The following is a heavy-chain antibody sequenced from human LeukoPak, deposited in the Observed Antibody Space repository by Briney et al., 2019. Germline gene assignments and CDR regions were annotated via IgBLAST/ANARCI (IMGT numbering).Heavy chain of an antibody. Sequence: SQTLSLTCTVSGGSISSGGYYWSWIRQHPGKGLEWIGYIYYSGSTYYNPSLKSRVTISVDTSKNQFSLKLSSVTAADTAVYYCARVKSSGSYCDYWGQGTLVTVSS. V-gene: IGHV4-31*03. D-gene: IGHD3-10*01. CDR2: IYYSGST. CDR1: GGSISSGGYY. CDR3: ARVKSSGSYCDY. J-gene: IGHJ4*02.